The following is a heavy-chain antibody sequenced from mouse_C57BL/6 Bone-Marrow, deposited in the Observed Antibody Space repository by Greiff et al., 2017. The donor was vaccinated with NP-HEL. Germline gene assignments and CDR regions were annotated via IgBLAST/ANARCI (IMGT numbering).Heavy chain of an antibody. Sequence: QVQLQQSGPELVKPGASVKISCKASGYAFSSSWMNWVKQRPGKGLEWIGRIYPGDGDTNYTGKFKGKAILTADKSSSTAYMQRNSLTSEDSAIYVCARSDYYDGNYFNYWGKGTTLTVSS. D-gene: IGHD1-1*01. V-gene: IGHV1-82*01. CDR3: ARSDYYDGNYFNY. CDR1: GYAFSSSW. CDR2: IYPGDGDT. J-gene: IGHJ2*01.